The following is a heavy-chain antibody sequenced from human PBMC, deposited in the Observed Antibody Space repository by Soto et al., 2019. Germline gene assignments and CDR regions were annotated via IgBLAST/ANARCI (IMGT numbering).Heavy chain of an antibody. CDR1: GFTFSSYG. V-gene: IGHV3-33*01. CDR3: ARGVAAMVSYYFDY. Sequence: PGGSLRLSCAASGFTFSSYGMHWVRQAPGKGLEWVAVIWYDGSNKYYADSVKGRFTISRDNSKNTLYLQMNSLRAEDTAVYYCARGVAAMVSYYFDYWGQGTLVTVS. J-gene: IGHJ4*02. D-gene: IGHD5-18*01. CDR2: IWYDGSNK.